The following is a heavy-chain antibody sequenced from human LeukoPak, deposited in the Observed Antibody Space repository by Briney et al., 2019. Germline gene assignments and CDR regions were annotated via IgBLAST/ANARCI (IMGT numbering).Heavy chain of an antibody. CDR1: GXTFSTYA. CDR3: ARAVYYSNYLGY. Sequence: GGSLRLSCAASGXTFSTYAMSWVRQAPGKGLEWVSTISTSGRSTYYADSVKGRFTISRDNSKNTLYLQMNSLRAEDTAMYYCARAVYYSNYLGYWGQGTLVTVSS. D-gene: IGHD3-10*01. CDR2: ISTSGRST. V-gene: IGHV3-23*01. J-gene: IGHJ4*01.